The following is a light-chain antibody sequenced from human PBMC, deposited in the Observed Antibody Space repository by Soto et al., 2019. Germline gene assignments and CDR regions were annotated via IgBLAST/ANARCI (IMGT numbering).Light chain of an antibody. CDR2: DDS. V-gene: IGLV3-21*02. CDR3: QVWDGSSDPVV. CDR1: NIGGRN. Sequence: SYELTQPPSGSVAPGQTARIACGGNNIGGRNVHWYQQKPGQAPVLVVYDDSDRPSGIPERISGSKSGNTAALTISRVEAGDEADYYCQVWDGSSDPVVFGGGTKVTVL. J-gene: IGLJ2*01.